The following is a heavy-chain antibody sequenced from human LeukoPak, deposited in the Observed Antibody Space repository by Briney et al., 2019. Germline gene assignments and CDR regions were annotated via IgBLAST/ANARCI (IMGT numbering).Heavy chain of an antibody. CDR2: ISYSGGTK. J-gene: IGHJ4*02. V-gene: IGHV3-23*01. CDR1: GFTFSSYA. D-gene: IGHD6-19*01. Sequence: GGSLRLSCAASGFTFSSYAMTWVRQAPGKGLEWVSGISYSGGTKYYADSVKGRFTISRDNSKNTLYLQMSSLRAEDTAVYYCAKDTGQWPIRTFDYWGQGTLVTVSS. CDR3: AKDTGQWPIRTFDY.